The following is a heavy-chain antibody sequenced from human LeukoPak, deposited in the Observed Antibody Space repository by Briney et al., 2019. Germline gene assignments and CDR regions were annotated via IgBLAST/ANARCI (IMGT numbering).Heavy chain of an antibody. Sequence: PGGSLRLSCAASGFTFSSYAIHWVRQAPGKGLGWVAVISYDGSNKYYAEYVKGRLTISRDNSKNTLYLQMNSLRGEDTAVYYCAKHKENYGDSCLDDYWGQGTLVTVSS. D-gene: IGHD4-17*01. CDR1: GFTFSSYA. V-gene: IGHV3-30-3*02. CDR3: AKHKENYGDSCLDDY. J-gene: IGHJ4*02. CDR2: ISYDGSNK.